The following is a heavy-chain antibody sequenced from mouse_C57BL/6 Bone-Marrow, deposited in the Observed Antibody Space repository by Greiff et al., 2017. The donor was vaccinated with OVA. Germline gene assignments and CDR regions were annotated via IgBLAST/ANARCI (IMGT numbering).Heavy chain of an antibody. J-gene: IGHJ2*01. Sequence: EVKLVESGGGLVQPGGSLSLSCAASGFTFTDYYMSWVRQPPGKALEWLGFIRNKANGYTTEYSASVKGRFTISRDNSQSILYLQMNALRAEDSATYYCARSYYYGSSYAYFDYWGQGTTLTVSS. CDR3: ARSYYYGSSYAYFDY. D-gene: IGHD1-1*01. V-gene: IGHV7-3*01. CDR1: GFTFTDYY. CDR2: IRNKANGYTT.